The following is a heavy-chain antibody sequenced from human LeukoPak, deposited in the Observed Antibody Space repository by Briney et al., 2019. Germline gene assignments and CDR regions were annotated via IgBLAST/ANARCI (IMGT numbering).Heavy chain of an antibody. D-gene: IGHD3-10*01. CDR2: ISAYNGNA. CDR3: ARGGSGGVCNY. CDR1: GYTFTSYG. Sequence: GASVKVSFKSSGYTFTSYGISWVRQAPAQGLEWMGWISAYNGNANYAQKFKGRVNMTTDTSTSTAYMEMRSLRSDDTGVYYCARGGSGGVCNYLGQGTLVTVSS. V-gene: IGHV1-18*01. J-gene: IGHJ4*02.